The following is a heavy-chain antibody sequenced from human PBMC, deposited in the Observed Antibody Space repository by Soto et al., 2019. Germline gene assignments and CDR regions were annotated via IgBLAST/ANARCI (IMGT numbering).Heavy chain of an antibody. J-gene: IGHJ6*02. D-gene: IGHD3-3*01. Sequence: QVQLQESGPGLVKPSETLSLTCTVSGGSISSYYWSWIRQPPGKGLEWIGYIYYSGSTNYNPSLKSRVTISVDTSKNQFSLKLSSVTAADTAVYYCARDKGYYDFWSGYYTGATYYYGMDAWGQGTTVTVSS. CDR2: IYYSGST. CDR3: ARDKGYYDFWSGYYTGATYYYGMDA. CDR1: GGSISSYY. V-gene: IGHV4-59*01.